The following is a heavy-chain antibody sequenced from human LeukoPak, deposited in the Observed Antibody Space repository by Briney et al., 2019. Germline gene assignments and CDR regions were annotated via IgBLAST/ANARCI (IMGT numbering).Heavy chain of an antibody. D-gene: IGHD6-19*01. CDR3: ARETGYSSGWWDFDY. CDR1: GFTFSSYS. J-gene: IGHJ4*02. Sequence: GGSLRLSCAASGFTFSSYSMNWVRQAPWKGLEWVSSISSSSSYIYYADSVKGRFTISRDNAKNSLYLQMNSLRAEDTAVYYCARETGYSSGWWDFDYWGQGTLVTVSS. V-gene: IGHV3-21*01. CDR2: ISSSSSYI.